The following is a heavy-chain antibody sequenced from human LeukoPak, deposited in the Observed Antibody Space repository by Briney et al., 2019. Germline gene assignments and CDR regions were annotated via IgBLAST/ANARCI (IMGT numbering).Heavy chain of an antibody. V-gene: IGHV1-24*01. CDR3: AAPNYDFWSGYSSFAY. CDR1: GYALTELS. J-gene: IGHJ4*02. CDR2: FDPEDGET. Sequence: GASVKVSCKVSGYALTELSMHWVRQAPGKGLEWMGGFDPEDGETIYAQKFQGRVTMTEDTSTDTAYMELSSLRSEDTAVYYCAAPNYDFWSGYSSFAYWGQGTLVTVSS. D-gene: IGHD3-3*01.